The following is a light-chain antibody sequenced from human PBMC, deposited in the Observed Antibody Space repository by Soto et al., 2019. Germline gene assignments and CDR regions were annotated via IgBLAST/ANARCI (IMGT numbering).Light chain of an antibody. CDR3: QLFGSSRT. CDR2: GAS. J-gene: IGKJ1*01. Sequence: EIVLTQSPGTLSLSPGERATLSCRASQSVGGSYVGWYQQKPGQGPRLLIFGASSRVTGIPDRFSGSGSGTDFTLTISRLEPEDFAVYYCQLFGSSRTFGQGTKVDIK. V-gene: IGKV3-20*01. CDR1: QSVGGSY.